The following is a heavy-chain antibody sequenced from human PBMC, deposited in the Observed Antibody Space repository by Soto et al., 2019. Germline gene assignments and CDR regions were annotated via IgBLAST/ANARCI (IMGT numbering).Heavy chain of an antibody. J-gene: IGHJ4*02. Sequence: EVQLVESGGGLTQHGGSLRLSCAASGFTFSSDWLHWVRQPPGKGLEWVSRINTDGTGTSYADSVKGRFTISRDNAKNTLYLQMISLRVKNTPIYSSTIDRPGHKHYVDYWGQGNMVTESS. CDR1: GFTFSSDW. CDR2: INTDGTGT. D-gene: IGHD6-6*01. CDR3: TIDRPGHKHYVDY. V-gene: IGHV3-74*01.